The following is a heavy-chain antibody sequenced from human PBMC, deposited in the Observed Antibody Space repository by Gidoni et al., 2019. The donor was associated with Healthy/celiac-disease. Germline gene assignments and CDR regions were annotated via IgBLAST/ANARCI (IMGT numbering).Heavy chain of an antibody. D-gene: IGHD3-3*01. J-gene: IGHJ4*02. CDR3: ARATNYDFWSGTDY. Sequence: QITLRESGPALVKPTQTLTLTCTFSRFSLSTSGMCVSWLRQPPGKALEWLALIDWDDDKYYSTLLKTRLTISKDTSKNQVVLTMTNMDPVDTATYYCARATNYDFWSGTDYWGQGTLVTVSS. CDR1: RFSLSTSGMC. V-gene: IGHV2-70*01. CDR2: IDWDDDK.